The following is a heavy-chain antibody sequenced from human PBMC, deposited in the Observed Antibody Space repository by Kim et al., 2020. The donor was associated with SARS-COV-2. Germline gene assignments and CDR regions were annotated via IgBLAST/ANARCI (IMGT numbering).Heavy chain of an antibody. J-gene: IGHJ4*02. CDR2: ISWNSGSI. CDR3: AKEDGYSSFFDY. Sequence: GGSLRLSCAASGFTFDDYAMHWVRQAPGKGLEWVSGISWNSGSIGYADSVKGRFTISRDNGKNSLYLQMNSLRAEDTALYYCAKEDGYSSFFDYWGQGTL. V-gene: IGHV3-9*01. D-gene: IGHD6-13*01. CDR1: GFTFDDYA.